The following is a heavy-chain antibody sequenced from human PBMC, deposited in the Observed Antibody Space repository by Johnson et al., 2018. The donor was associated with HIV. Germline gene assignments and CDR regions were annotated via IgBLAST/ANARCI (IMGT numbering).Heavy chain of an antibody. CDR2: IYSGGRT. Sequence: EVQLVEFGGGLMQPGGSLRLSCVASGFTVSNNFMSWVRQAPGKGLEWVSVIYSGGRTYYTDSVKGRFTISRDNSKNTLYLQMNSLRAEDTAVYYCARDFIAPDLGDAFDIWGQGTMVTISS. CDR1: GFTVSNNF. D-gene: IGHD6-25*01. J-gene: IGHJ3*02. CDR3: ARDFIAPDLGDAFDI. V-gene: IGHV3-53*01.